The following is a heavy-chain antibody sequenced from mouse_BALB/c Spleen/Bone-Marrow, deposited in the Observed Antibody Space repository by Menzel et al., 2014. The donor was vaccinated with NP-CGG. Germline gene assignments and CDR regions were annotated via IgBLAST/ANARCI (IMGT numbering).Heavy chain of an antibody. V-gene: IGHV14-3*02. Sequence: VQLQQSGAELVKPGASVRLSCTASGFNIKDTYMHWVKQRPEQGLEWIGRIDPANGNTKYDPKFQGKATITADTSSNTAYLQLGSLTSEDTAVYYCARYYYGSSYAMDYWGQGTSVTVSS. CDR1: GFNIKDTY. J-gene: IGHJ4*01. D-gene: IGHD1-1*01. CDR3: ARYYYGSSYAMDY. CDR2: IDPANGNT.